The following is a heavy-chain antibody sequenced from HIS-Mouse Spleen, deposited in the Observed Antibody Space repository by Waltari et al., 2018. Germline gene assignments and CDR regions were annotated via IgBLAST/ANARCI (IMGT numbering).Heavy chain of an antibody. CDR2: LYAEDGET. CDR3: ATDFNWGSSAFDI. CDR1: GYTLTELS. J-gene: IGHJ3*02. V-gene: IGHV1-24*01. Sequence: QVQLVQSGAEVKKPGASVKVSCKVSGYTLTELSMHWVRQAPGKGLEWMGGLYAEDGETIYAQKCQGRVTMTEDTSTDTAYMELSSLRSEDTAVYYCATDFNWGSSAFDIWGQGTMVTVSS. D-gene: IGHD7-27*01.